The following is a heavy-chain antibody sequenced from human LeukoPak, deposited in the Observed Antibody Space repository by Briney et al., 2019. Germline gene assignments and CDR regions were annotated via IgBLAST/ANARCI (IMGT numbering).Heavy chain of an antibody. D-gene: IGHD5-18*01. V-gene: IGHV3-30*04. Sequence: GGSLRLSCAASGFTFSSYAMHWVRQAPGKGLEWVAVISYDGSNKYYADSVKGRFTISRDNSKNTLYLQMNSLRAEDTAVYYCARDLGDTAPLYFDYWSQGTLVTVSS. J-gene: IGHJ4*02. CDR1: GFTFSSYA. CDR3: ARDLGDTAPLYFDY. CDR2: ISYDGSNK.